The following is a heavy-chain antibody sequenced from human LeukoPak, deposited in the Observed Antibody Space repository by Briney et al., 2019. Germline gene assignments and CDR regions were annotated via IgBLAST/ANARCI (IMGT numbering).Heavy chain of an antibody. CDR2: IIPIFGTA. D-gene: IGHD3-3*01. V-gene: IGHV1-69*01. J-gene: IGHJ4*02. Sequence: ASVKVSCKASGGTFSSYAISWVRQAPGQGLAWMGGIIPIFGTANYAQKFQGRVTITADESTSTAYMELSSLRSEDTAVYYCARESAIFGVVTQYYFDYWGQGTLVTVSS. CDR1: GGTFSSYA. CDR3: ARESAIFGVVTQYYFDY.